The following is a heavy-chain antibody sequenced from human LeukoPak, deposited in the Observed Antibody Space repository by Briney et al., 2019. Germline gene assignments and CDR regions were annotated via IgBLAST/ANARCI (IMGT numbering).Heavy chain of an antibody. CDR3: ARDDTYYYDSSGYYYGGQFDP. J-gene: IGHJ5*02. Sequence: PSETLSLTCTVSLGSISSGSYYWSWIRQPAGKGLEWIGRIYTSGSTNYNPSLKSRVTISVDTSKNQFSLKLSSVTAADTAVYYCARDDTYYYDSSGYYYGGQFDPWGQGTLVTVSS. CDR2: IYTSGST. D-gene: IGHD3-22*01. V-gene: IGHV4-61*02. CDR1: LGSISSGSYY.